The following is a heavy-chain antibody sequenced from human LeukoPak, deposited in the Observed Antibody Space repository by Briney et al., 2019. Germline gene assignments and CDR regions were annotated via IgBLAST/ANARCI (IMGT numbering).Heavy chain of an antibody. CDR3: ARDPGLVWGA. D-gene: IGHD3-3*01. J-gene: IGHJ5*02. V-gene: IGHV3-53*01. Sequence: GGSLRLSCAASGFTVSNTYMGWVRQAPGKGLEWVSVIYTDGYTFYADSVKGRLTLSRDNSKNTLYLQMNSLRAEDTAVYYCARDPGLVWGAWGQGTLVTVSS. CDR1: GFTVSNTY. CDR2: IYTDGYT.